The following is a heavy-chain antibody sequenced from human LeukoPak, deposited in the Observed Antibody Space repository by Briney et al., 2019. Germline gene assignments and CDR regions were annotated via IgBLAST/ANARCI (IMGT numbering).Heavy chain of an antibody. CDR1: GYTFTSNG. CDR3: AREFRSGSYSEFDY. CDR2: ISTYNGNT. D-gene: IGHD1-26*01. Sequence: GASVKVSCKASGYTFTSNGISWVRQAPGQGLEWMGWISTYNGNTNYAQKLQGRVTMTTDTSTSTAYMELRSLRSDDTAVYYCAREFRSGSYSEFDYWGQGPLVTVSS. J-gene: IGHJ4*02. V-gene: IGHV1-18*01.